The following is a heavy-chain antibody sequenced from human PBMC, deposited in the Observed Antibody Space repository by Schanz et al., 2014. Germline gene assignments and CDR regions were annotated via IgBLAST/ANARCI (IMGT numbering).Heavy chain of an antibody. CDR1: GFSFSNYS. D-gene: IGHD3-3*01. CDR2: ISGSGGDSV. J-gene: IGHJ5*02. CDR3: ARQPGRITVSGVVSNWFDP. Sequence: EVHLVESGGSLVQPGGSLRLSCVASGFSFSNYSMNWVRQAPGKGLEWLSHISGSGGDSVDYADSVKGRFTISRDNTRNSLYLQMTSLRVDDTAVYYCARQPGRITVSGVVSNWFDPWGQGTLVTVSS. V-gene: IGHV3-48*04.